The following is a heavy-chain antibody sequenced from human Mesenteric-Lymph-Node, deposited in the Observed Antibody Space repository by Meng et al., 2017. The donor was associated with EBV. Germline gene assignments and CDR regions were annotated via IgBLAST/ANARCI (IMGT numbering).Heavy chain of an antibody. CDR1: GGSISSSRYY. CDR2: IYYSGNT. CDR3: ARGGMTTMEAPWGTWFDP. J-gene: IGHJ5*02. D-gene: IGHD4-23*01. Sequence: QESGPGLVQASEALSLPRTVSGGSISSSRYYWDWIRQPPGKGLEWIGSIYYSGNTYYNPSLKSRVTISVDTSKNQFSLKVSSVTAADTAVYYCARGGMTTMEAPWGTWFDPWGQGTLVTVSS. V-gene: IGHV4-39*07.